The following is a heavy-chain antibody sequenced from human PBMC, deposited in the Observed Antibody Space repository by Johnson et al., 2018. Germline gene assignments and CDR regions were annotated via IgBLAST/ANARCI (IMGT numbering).Heavy chain of an antibody. Sequence: VQLVQSGGGLVQPGGSLRLSCAASGFTFSSYWMSWVRQAPGKGLEWVANIKQDGSEKYYVDSMKGRFTISRDNAKNSLYLQMNSLRAEDTAVYYCARDKRDVAYYYGRDVWGQGTTVTVSS. V-gene: IGHV3-7*01. CDR2: IKQDGSEK. CDR3: ARDKRDVAYYYGRDV. D-gene: IGHD5-24*01. J-gene: IGHJ6*02. CDR1: GFTFSSYW.